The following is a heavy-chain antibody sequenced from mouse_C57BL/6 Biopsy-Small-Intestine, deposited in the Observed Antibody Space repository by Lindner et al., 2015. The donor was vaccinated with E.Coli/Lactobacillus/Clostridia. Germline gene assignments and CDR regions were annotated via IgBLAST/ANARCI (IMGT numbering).Heavy chain of an antibody. V-gene: IGHV1-9*01. Sequence: VQLQESGAELMKPGASVKVSCKATGYIFTDYWIEWIKQRPGHGLEWIGEILPGRDNSNYNENFKGKATFSADTSSNTAYIQLSSLTTEDSAIYYCARNYYTYYHFAMDYWGQGTSVTVSS. D-gene: IGHD2-12*01. CDR1: GYIFTDYW. CDR2: ILPGRDNS. J-gene: IGHJ4*01. CDR3: ARNYYTYYHFAMDY.